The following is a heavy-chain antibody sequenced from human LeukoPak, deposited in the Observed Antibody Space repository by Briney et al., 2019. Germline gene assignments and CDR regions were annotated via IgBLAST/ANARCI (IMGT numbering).Heavy chain of an antibody. CDR1: GFTFSSYG. D-gene: IGHD1-26*01. V-gene: IGHV3-33*06. CDR3: AKDQDGGANALLVY. J-gene: IGHJ4*02. Sequence: GRSLRLSCAASGFTFSSYGMHWVRQAPGKGLEWVAVIWYDGSNKYYADSVKGRFTISRDNSKNTLYLQMNSLRAEDTAVYYCAKDQDGGANALLVYWGQGTLVTVSS. CDR2: IWYDGSNK.